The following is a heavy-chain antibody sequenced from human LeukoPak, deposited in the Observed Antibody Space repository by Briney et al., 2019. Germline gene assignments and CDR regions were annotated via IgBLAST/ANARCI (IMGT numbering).Heavy chain of an antibody. CDR2: IDWDDDK. Sequence: SGPALVKPTQTLTLTCTFSGFSLSTSGMCVSWVRQPPGKALEWLALIDWDDDKYYSTSLKTRLTISKDTSKNQVVLTMTNMDPVDTATYYCARKGPPCGSHDAFDIWGQGTMVTVSS. CDR1: GFSLSTSGMC. J-gene: IGHJ3*02. V-gene: IGHV2-70*20. D-gene: IGHD1-26*01. CDR3: ARKGPPCGSHDAFDI.